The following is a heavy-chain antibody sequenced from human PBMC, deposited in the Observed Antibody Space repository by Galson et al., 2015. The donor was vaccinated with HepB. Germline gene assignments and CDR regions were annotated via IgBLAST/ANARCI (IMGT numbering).Heavy chain of an antibody. D-gene: IGHD6-19*01. Sequence: SLRLSCAASGFTFDDYAMHWVRQAPGKGLEWVSGISWNSGTIAYADSVKGRFTISRDNAKNSLYLQMNSLRAEDTALYHCAKDMYGGGLVARAFDYWGQGTLVTVSS. CDR1: GFTFDDYA. CDR2: ISWNSGTI. CDR3: AKDMYGGGLVARAFDY. J-gene: IGHJ4*02. V-gene: IGHV3-9*01.